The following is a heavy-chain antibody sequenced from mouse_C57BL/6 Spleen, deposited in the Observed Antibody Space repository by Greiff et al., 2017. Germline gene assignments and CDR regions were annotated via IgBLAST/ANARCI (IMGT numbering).Heavy chain of an antibody. CDR3: ARETLDGYDDY. Sequence: DVKLQESGPGLVKPSQSLSLTCSVTGYSITSGYYWNWIRQFPGNKLEWMGYISYDGSNNYNPSLKNRISITRDTSKNQFFLKLNSVTTEDTATYYCARETLDGYDDYWGQGTTLTVSS. CDR1: GYSITSGYY. D-gene: IGHD2-2*01. J-gene: IGHJ2*01. CDR2: ISYDGSN. V-gene: IGHV3-6*01.